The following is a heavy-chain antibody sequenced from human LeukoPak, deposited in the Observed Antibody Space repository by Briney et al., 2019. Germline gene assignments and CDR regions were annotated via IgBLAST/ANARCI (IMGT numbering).Heavy chain of an antibody. CDR1: GFTFSNAW. V-gene: IGHV3-15*01. Sequence: GGSLRLSCAASGFTFSNAWMSWVRQAPGKGLEWVGRIKSKTDGGTTDYAAPVKGRFTISRDDSENTLYLQMNSLKTEDTAVYYCTTDPNKLADDYWGQGTLVTVSS. CDR3: TTDPNKLADDY. D-gene: IGHD1/OR15-1a*01. J-gene: IGHJ4*02. CDR2: IKSKTDGGTT.